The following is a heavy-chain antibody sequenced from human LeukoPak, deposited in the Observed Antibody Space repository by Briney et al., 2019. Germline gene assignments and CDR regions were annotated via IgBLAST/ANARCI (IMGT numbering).Heavy chain of an antibody. V-gene: IGHV3-7*01. D-gene: IGHD6-19*01. CDR2: IKQDGSEK. J-gene: IGHJ4*02. Sequence: GGSLRLSCAASGFTFSSYWMGWVRQAPGKGLEWVANIKQDGSEKYYVDSVKGRCTISRDNAKNSLYLQMNSLRAEDTAVYYCARGFSSGWYFDYWGQGTLVTVSS. CDR3: ARGFSSGWYFDY. CDR1: GFTFSSYW.